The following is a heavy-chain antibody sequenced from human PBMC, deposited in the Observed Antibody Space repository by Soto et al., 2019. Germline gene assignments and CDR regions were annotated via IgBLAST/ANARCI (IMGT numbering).Heavy chain of an antibody. CDR1: GGSISSSSYY. D-gene: IGHD3-10*01. V-gene: IGHV4-39*01. Sequence: QLQLQESGPGLVKPSETLSLTCTVSGGSISSSSYYWGWIRQPPGKGLEWIGSIYYSGSTYYNPSLKSRVTISVDTSKNQFSLKLSSVTAADTAVYYCARRYYYGSGIDQAHFDYWGQGTLVTVSS. J-gene: IGHJ4*02. CDR3: ARRYYYGSGIDQAHFDY. CDR2: IYYSGST.